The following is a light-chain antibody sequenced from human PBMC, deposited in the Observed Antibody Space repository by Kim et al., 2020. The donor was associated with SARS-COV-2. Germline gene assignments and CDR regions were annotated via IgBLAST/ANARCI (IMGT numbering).Light chain of an antibody. CDR1: SGHSSYA. J-gene: IGLJ7*01. CDR3: QAWGTGIPV. Sequence: AAVKRTCTRNSGHSSYAIAWQQQQPEKGPRYLMKINSDGSHTKGDGIPDRFSGSSSGAERYLTIASLQSEDAADYYCQAWGTGIPVFGGGTQLTVL. CDR2: INSDGSH. V-gene: IGLV4-69*02.